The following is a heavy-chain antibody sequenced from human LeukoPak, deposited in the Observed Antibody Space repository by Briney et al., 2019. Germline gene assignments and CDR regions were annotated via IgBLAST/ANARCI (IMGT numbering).Heavy chain of an antibody. J-gene: IGHJ4*02. Sequence: ASVKVSCKASGYTFTSYDINWVRQATGQGLEWMGRIIPILGIANYAQKFQGRVTITADKSTSTAYMELSSLRSEDTAVYYCASLNGYSSGWYGGIGGYWGQGTLVTVSS. CDR3: ASLNGYSSGWYGGIGGY. D-gene: IGHD6-19*01. CDR1: GYTFTSYD. V-gene: IGHV1-69*04. CDR2: IIPILGIA.